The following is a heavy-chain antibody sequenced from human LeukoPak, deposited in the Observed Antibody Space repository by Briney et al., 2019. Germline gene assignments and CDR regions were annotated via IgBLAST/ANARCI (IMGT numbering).Heavy chain of an antibody. J-gene: IGHJ3*02. Sequence: ASVKVSCKASGYTFTSYDINWVRQATGQGLEWMGWMNPNSGNTGYAQKFQGRVTMARNTSISTAYMELYSLRSEDTAAYYCARGSSGWPYQDAFDIWAQGTMVTVSS. CDR3: ARGSSGWPYQDAFDI. CDR1: GYTFTSYD. CDR2: MNPNSGNT. D-gene: IGHD6-19*01. V-gene: IGHV1-8*01.